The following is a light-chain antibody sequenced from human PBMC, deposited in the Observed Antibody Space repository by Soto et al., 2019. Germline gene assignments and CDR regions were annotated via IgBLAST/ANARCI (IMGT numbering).Light chain of an antibody. CDR1: QIVYSD. Sequence: EIVLTQSPATLSLSPGERATLSCRASQIVYSDLAWYQQKAGQAPKLLIYDISSRATGTPVRFSGSGSGTDFTLTISSLEPEDIAIYFCQQRSAWPLTFGGGSKVEI. CDR3: QQRSAWPLT. V-gene: IGKV3-11*01. CDR2: DIS. J-gene: IGKJ4*01.